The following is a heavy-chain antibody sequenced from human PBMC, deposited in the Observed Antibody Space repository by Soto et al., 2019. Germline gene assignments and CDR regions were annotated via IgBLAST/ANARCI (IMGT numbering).Heavy chain of an antibody. CDR1: GYTFTSYD. J-gene: IGHJ6*03. Sequence: ASVKVSCKASGYTFTSYDINWVRQATGQGLEWMGWMNPNSGNTGYAQKFQGRVTMTRNTSISTAYMELSSLRSEDTAVYYCASAHGCSSTSCSNYYYYYMDVWGKGTTVTVSS. D-gene: IGHD2-2*01. CDR2: MNPNSGNT. CDR3: ASAHGCSSTSCSNYYYYYMDV. V-gene: IGHV1-8*01.